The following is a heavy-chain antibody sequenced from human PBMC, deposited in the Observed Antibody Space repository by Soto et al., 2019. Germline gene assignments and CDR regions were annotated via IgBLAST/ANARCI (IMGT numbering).Heavy chain of an antibody. Sequence: SETLSLTCTVSGGSITSSSYYWGWIRQPPGKGLEWIGGIYYSGRSYYNPSLKSRVTMSVDTSKNQFSLALNSVTAADAAVYYCARQRNTVVTQAYFDHWGQGTLVTVSS. D-gene: IGHD2-21*02. V-gene: IGHV4-39*01. J-gene: IGHJ4*02. CDR1: GGSITSSSYY. CDR2: IYYSGRS. CDR3: ARQRNTVVTQAYFDH.